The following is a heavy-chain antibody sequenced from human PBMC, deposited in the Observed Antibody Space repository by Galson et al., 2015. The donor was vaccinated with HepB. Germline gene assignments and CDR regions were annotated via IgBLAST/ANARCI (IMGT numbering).Heavy chain of an antibody. V-gene: IGHV3-23*01. J-gene: IGHJ4*01. D-gene: IGHD3-10*01. CDR1: GFTFRHSV. CDR3: VKDLSVSVGEVLTDY. CDR2: ISDSGSGT. Sequence: SLRLSCAASGFTFRHSVMSWVRQSPVKGLEWVSTISDSGSGTYYADSVKGRFTISRDNSKNTLFLQMNSLRAEDTAIYYCVKDLSVSVGEVLTDYWGHGSLVTVSS.